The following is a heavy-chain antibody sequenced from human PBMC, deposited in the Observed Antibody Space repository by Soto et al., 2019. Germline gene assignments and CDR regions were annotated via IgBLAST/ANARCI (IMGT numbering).Heavy chain of an antibody. D-gene: IGHD2-2*01. CDR2: ILPIFGSP. Sequence: QVQLVQSGAEVKKPGSSVKVSCKASGGSFRRYAISWVRQAPGQGLEWMGGILPIFGSPSHAQKFQGRATITADESTSTAYLELTSLTSEDTAMYYCVFGDCTSTSCSYYFYGLDVWGQGTTVIVSS. CDR3: VFGDCTSTSCSYYFYGLDV. V-gene: IGHV1-69*01. CDR1: GGSFRRYA. J-gene: IGHJ6*02.